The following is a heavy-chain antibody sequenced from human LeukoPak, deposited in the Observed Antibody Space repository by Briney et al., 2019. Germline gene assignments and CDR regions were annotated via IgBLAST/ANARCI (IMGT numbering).Heavy chain of an antibody. CDR1: GYTFTSYD. CDR2: MNPNSGNT. Sequence: ASVKVSCKASGYTFTSYDINWVRQATGQGLGWMGWMNPNSGNTGYAQKFQGRVTMTKNTSISTAYMELSSLRSEDTAVYYCARAFYCSGGSCYHPGYWFDPWGQGTLVTVSS. CDR3: ARAFYCSGGSCYHPGYWFDP. J-gene: IGHJ5*02. V-gene: IGHV1-8*01. D-gene: IGHD2-15*01.